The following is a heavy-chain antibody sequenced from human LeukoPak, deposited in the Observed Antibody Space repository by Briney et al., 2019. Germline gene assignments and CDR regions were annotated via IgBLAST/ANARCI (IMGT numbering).Heavy chain of an antibody. J-gene: IGHJ4*02. CDR2: ISSSTTYI. CDR1: GFTFSDHY. Sequence: GGSMRLSCAASGFTFSDHYIDWVRQAPGKGLEWVSSISSSTTYIYYADSVKGRFTISRDHAKNSLYLQMNSLIVEDTAVYYCARDWMSTGWDFDYWGQGTLVTVSS. D-gene: IGHD6-19*01. V-gene: IGHV3-21*06. CDR3: ARDWMSTGWDFDY.